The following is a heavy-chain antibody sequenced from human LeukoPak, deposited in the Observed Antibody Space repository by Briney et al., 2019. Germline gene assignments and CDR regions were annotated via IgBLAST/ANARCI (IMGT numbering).Heavy chain of an antibody. CDR1: GASISSYY. J-gene: IGHJ5*02. CDR2: IHASGST. CDR3: ARGDRAVAGAWGWFDP. Sequence: SETLSLTCTVSGASISSYYWTWIRQPAGKGLEWIGRIHASGSTNYNPSLKSRVTMSVDTPKNQFSLKLSSVTAAGTAIYFCARGDRAVAGAWGWFDPWGQGTLVTVSS. D-gene: IGHD6-19*01. V-gene: IGHV4-4*07.